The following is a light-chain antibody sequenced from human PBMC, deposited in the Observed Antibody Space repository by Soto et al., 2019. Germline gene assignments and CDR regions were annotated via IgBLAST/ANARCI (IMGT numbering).Light chain of an antibody. J-gene: IGKJ4*01. V-gene: IGKV1-9*01. CDR2: EES. CDR3: QQVKTYPRT. CDR1: QSVPNN. Sequence: DIHLTQSPSFLSASVGARVTITCRPSQSVPNNMAWYQQKPGKPPKLQIYEESTLHSGVPSRFSGHKSGTQFTLTIDSLQPEDFATYYCQQVKTYPRTFGGGTKVDIK.